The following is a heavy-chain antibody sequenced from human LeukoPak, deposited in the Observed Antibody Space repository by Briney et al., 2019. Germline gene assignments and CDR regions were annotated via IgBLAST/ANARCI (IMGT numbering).Heavy chain of an antibody. J-gene: IGHJ4*02. CDR2: IYSGGTT. CDR1: GFTASNSF. V-gene: IGHV3-66*01. Sequence: GGSLRLSCAASGFTASNSFMNWVRQAPGKGLEWVSDIYSGGTTYYADSEKGRFTISRDTSKNTLYLQMNSLRAEDTAVYYCVRRADSSGWFAYWGQGTLVTVSS. D-gene: IGHD6-19*01. CDR3: VRRADSSGWFAY.